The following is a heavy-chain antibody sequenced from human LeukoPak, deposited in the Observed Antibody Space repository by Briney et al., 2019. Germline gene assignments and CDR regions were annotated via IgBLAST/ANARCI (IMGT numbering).Heavy chain of an antibody. CDR2: IYYSGST. D-gene: IGHD2-2*01. V-gene: IGHV4-31*03. Sequence: KPSQTLSLTCTVSGRSINSGGYYWSWIRQPPGKGLEWVGYIYYSGSTYYNPSLKSRVTISVDTSKNQYSLKLSSVTAADTAVYYCARVIDAPCRSTSCYYVAFDIWGQGTMVTVSS. CDR1: GRSINSGGYY. CDR3: ARVIDAPCRSTSCYYVAFDI. J-gene: IGHJ3*02.